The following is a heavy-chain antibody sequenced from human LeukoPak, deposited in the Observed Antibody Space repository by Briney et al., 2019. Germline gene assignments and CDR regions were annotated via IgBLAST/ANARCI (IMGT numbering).Heavy chain of an antibody. J-gene: IGHJ4*02. Sequence: GGSLRLSCATSGFTFSTYGMHWVRQAPGKGLEWVSYISGSSTSIYHADSVKGRFTISRDNAKNSLYLQMNSLRAEDTAVYYCARGFADFVWGSYPSSYWGQGILVTVSS. CDR2: ISGSSTSI. CDR1: GFTFSTYG. CDR3: ARGFADFVWGSYPSSY. V-gene: IGHV3-21*01. D-gene: IGHD3-16*02.